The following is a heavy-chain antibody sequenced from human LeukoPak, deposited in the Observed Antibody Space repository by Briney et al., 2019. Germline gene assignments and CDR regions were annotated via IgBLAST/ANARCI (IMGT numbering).Heavy chain of an antibody. D-gene: IGHD2-2*01. CDR2: INPNSGGT. J-gene: IGHJ4*02. Sequence: ASVKVSCKPSGYTFTGYYMHWVRQAPGQGLEWMGWINPNSGGTNYAQKFQGRVTMTRDTSISTAYMELSRLRSDDTAVYYCARQLEGVPAALFDYWGQGTLVTVS. CDR1: GYTFTGYY. V-gene: IGHV1-2*02. CDR3: ARQLEGVPAALFDY.